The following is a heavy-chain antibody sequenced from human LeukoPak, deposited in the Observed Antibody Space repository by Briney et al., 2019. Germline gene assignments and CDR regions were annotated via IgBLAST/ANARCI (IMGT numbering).Heavy chain of an antibody. CDR1: GFNFRSYV. Sequence: PGGSLRLSCAASGFNFRSYVMYWVRQAPGMGLEGVAVTSYDGSDIYYADSVKGRFTISRDNSKSTLYLQMSGLRTEDTALYYCAARHSSVAGLGYWGQGTLVTVSS. V-gene: IGHV3-30-3*01. CDR2: TSYDGSDI. CDR3: AARHSSVAGLGY. J-gene: IGHJ4*02. D-gene: IGHD6-19*01.